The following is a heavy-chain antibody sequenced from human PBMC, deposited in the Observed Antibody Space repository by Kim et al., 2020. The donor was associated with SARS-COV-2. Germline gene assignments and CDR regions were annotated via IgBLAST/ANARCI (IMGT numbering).Heavy chain of an antibody. Sequence: GGSLRLSCAASGFMFSSYGMSWVRQAPGKGLEWISGIGGGGGPIYYADSVKGRFTISRDNSENTLYLQLNSLRAEDTALYYCAKGTYCYWYFDLWGRGT. CDR1: GFMFSSYG. CDR2: IGGGGGPI. V-gene: IGHV3-23*01. D-gene: IGHD2-8*02. J-gene: IGHJ2*01. CDR3: AKGTYCYWYFDL.